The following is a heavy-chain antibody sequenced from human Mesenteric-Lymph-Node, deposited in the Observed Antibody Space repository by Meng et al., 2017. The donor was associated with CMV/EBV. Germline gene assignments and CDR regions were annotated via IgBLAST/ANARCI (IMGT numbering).Heavy chain of an antibody. CDR3: ARPHYYGSGSSPWFDP. Sequence: QVHLQESGPGRVKPSQSLSRTCAGCGGSISSSSYYWGWIRQPPGKGLEWIGSIYYSGSTYYNPSLKSRVTISVDTSKNQFSLKLSSVTAADTAVYYCARPHYYGSGSSPWFDPWGQGTLVTISS. V-gene: IGHV4-39*01. CDR1: GGSISSSSYY. D-gene: IGHD3-10*01. J-gene: IGHJ5*02. CDR2: IYYSGST.